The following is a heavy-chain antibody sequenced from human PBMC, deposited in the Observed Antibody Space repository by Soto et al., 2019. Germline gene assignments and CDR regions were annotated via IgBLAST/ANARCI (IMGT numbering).Heavy chain of an antibody. CDR2: IYYSGST. D-gene: IGHD3-3*01. Sequence: QVQLQESGPGLVKPSQTLSLTCTVSGGSISSGGYYWSWIRQHPGKGLEWIGYIYYSGSTYYNPSLKSRVTISVDETKNQSSLKLSSVTAADTAVYYGARHYDFWSGDYYGMDVWGQGTTVTVSS. V-gene: IGHV4-31*03. J-gene: IGHJ6*02. CDR1: GGSISSGGYY. CDR3: ARHYDFWSGDYYGMDV.